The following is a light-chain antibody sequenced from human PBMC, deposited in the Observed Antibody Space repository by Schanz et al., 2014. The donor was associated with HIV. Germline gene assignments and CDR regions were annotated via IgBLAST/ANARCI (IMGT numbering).Light chain of an antibody. CDR3: NSYTRTSTPV. CDR1: SSDVGGYNY. V-gene: IGLV2-14*01. Sequence: QSALTQPPSASGSPGQSVTISCTGTSSDVGGYNYVSWYQQHPGKAPKLMIYEVNKRPSGVSNRFSGSKSGNTASLTISGLQGEDEADYYCNSYTRTSTPVFGGGTKLTVL. CDR2: EVN. J-gene: IGLJ2*01.